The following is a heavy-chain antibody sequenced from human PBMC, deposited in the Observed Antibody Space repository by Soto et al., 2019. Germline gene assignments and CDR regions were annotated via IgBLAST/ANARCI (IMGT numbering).Heavy chain of an antibody. D-gene: IGHD6-13*01. J-gene: IGHJ3*02. CDR1: GGSFSGYY. V-gene: IGHV4-34*01. CDR2: INHSGST. Sequence: QVQLQQWGAGLLKPSETLSLTCAVYGGSFSGYYWSWIRQPPGKGLEWIGEINHSGSTNYNPSLKSRVTISVDTSKNQFSLKLSSVTAADTAVYYCARQTQQLFVFDIWGQGTMVTVSS. CDR3: ARQTQQLFVFDI.